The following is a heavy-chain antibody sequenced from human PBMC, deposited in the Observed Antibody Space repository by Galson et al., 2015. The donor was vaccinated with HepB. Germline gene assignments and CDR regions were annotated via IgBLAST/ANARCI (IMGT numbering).Heavy chain of an antibody. CDR1: GYTFTDSF. V-gene: IGHV1-2*02. CDR3: AREGGNDAFDI. J-gene: IGHJ3*02. CDR2: INPNTGGT. Sequence: SVKVSCKASGYTFTDSFMHWVRQAPGQGLEWVGWINPNTGGTRNAQKFQGRVTMARDASISTSYMELNTLTSDDTAVYYCAREGGNDAFDIWGQGTMVIVSS.